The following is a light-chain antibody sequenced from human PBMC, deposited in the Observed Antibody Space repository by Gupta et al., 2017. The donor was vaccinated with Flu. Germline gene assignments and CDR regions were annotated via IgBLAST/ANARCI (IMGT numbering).Light chain of an antibody. CDR1: QSLVYSDGNSY. CDR3: MQGTNDLPRT. CDR2: KVS. J-gene: IGKJ4*02. Sequence: DVVLTQSPLSLPVTLGQSASISCKSSQSLVYSDGNSYLNWYHQRQGQSPRSLIYKVSTQDPGVLARIIGSGSGTDYTLNISRVEAEDVGVKYCMQGTNDLPRTFGEGTKVEIK. V-gene: IGKV2-30*01.